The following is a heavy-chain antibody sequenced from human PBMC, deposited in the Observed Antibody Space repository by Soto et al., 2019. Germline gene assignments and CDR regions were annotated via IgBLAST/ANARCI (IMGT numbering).Heavy chain of an antibody. Sequence: QITLKESGPTLVKPTQTLTLTSTSSGFSRSTSGVGVGWIRHPPGKALEWLALIYWDDDKRYSPSLKSRLTITKDTTKNQVVLTMTNMDPVDNATYYCGHRRWGGYYDSSGYYYRGFDYWGQGTLVTVSS. CDR1: GFSRSTSGVG. D-gene: IGHD3-22*01. J-gene: IGHJ4*02. CDR2: IYWDDDK. V-gene: IGHV2-5*02. CDR3: GHRRWGGYYDSSGYYYRGFDY.